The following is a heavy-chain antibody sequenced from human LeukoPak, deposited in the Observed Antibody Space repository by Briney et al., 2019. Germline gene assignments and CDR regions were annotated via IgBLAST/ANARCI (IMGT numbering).Heavy chain of an antibody. V-gene: IGHV3-23*01. J-gene: IGHJ1*01. D-gene: IGHD4-17*01. CDR2: ISGSGGST. CDR3: AKEIYGDSTGGRFQH. Sequence: GGSLRLSCAASGFTFSSYAMSWVRQAPGKGLEWVSVISGSGGSTYYADSVKGRFTISRDNSKNTLYLQMNSLRAEDTAVYYCAKEIYGDSTGGRFQHWGQGTLVTVSS. CDR1: GFTFSSYA.